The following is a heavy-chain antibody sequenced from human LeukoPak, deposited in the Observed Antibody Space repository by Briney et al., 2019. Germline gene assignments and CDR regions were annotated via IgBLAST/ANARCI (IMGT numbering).Heavy chain of an antibody. CDR3: AKETKKGKTWIQLWTYFDY. CDR2: ISGIGGST. V-gene: IGHV3-23*01. J-gene: IGHJ4*02. CDR1: GFTFSSYA. Sequence: PGGSLRLSCAASGFTFSSYAMSWVRQAPGKGLEWVSAISGIGGSTHYADSVKGRFTISRDNSKNTLYLQMNSLRAEDTAVYYCAKETKKGKTWIQLWTYFDYWGQGTLVTVSS. D-gene: IGHD5-18*01.